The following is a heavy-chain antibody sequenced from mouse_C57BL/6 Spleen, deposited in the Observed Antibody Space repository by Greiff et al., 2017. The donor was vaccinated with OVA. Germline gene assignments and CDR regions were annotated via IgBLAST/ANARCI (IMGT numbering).Heavy chain of an antibody. Sequence: EVKLMESGAELVKPGASVKLSCTASGFNIKDYYMHWVKQRTEQGLEWIGRIDPEDGETKYAPKFQGKATITADTSSNTAYLQLSSLTSEDTAVYYCAPYYYGSSYPQPYWGQGTLVTVSA. CDR2: IDPEDGET. CDR3: APYYYGSSYPQPY. D-gene: IGHD1-1*01. V-gene: IGHV14-2*01. CDR1: GFNIKDYY. J-gene: IGHJ3*01.